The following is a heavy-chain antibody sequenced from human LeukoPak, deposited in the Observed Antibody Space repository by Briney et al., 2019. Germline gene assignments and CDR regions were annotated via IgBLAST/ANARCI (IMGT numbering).Heavy chain of an antibody. V-gene: IGHV3-30-3*01. J-gene: IGHJ5*02. CDR1: GFTFSSYA. D-gene: IGHD3-10*01. Sequence: GGSLRLSCAASGFTFSSYAMHWVRQAPGKGLEWVAVISYDGSNKYYADSVKGRFTISRDNSKNTLYLQMNSLRAEDTAVYYCARDQLLWFGELNWFDPWGQGTLVTVSS. CDR2: ISYDGSNK. CDR3: ARDQLLWFGELNWFDP.